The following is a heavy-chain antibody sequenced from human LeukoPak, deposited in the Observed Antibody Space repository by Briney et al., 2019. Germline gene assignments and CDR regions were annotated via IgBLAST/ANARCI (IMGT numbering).Heavy chain of an antibody. CDR1: GDSISSGDYY. V-gene: IGHV4-61*02. D-gene: IGHD3-22*01. J-gene: IGHJ3*02. CDR3: ARGPYSYDSSGAFDI. CDR2: ISSSGST. Sequence: KSSETLSLTCTVSGDSISSGDYYWSWIRQPAGKVLEWIGRISSSGSTNYNPSLKSRVTISVDTSKNQFSLKLSSVTAADTAVYFCARGPYSYDSSGAFDIWGQGTMVTVSS.